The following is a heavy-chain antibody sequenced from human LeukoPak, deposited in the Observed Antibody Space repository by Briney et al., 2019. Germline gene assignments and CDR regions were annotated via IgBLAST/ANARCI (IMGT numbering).Heavy chain of an antibody. D-gene: IGHD5-12*01. CDR3: ARDLGYSGFDWAP. V-gene: IGHV4-38-2*02. Sequence: SATLSLTCTVSGYSISSGYYWGWIRQPPGKRLEWVGSIHSSGNTYYNPTLKSRLTISVDTSKNQFSLNLTSVTAADAAVYYCARDLGYSGFDWAPWGQGTLVTVSS. CDR1: GYSISSGYY. J-gene: IGHJ5*02. CDR2: IHSSGNT.